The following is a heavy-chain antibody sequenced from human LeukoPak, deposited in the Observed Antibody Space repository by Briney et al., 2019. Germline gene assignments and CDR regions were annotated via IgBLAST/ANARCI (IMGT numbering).Heavy chain of an antibody. D-gene: IGHD5-18*01. CDR2: ISSSSSTI. Sequence: GGSLRLSCAASGFTFSSYEMNWVRQAPGKGLEWVSYISSSSSTIYYADSVKGRFTISRDNSKNTLYLQMNSLRAEDTAIYYCANLGRGYSYGPIDYWGQGTLVTVSS. J-gene: IGHJ4*02. V-gene: IGHV3-48*03. CDR3: ANLGRGYSYGPIDY. CDR1: GFTFSSYE.